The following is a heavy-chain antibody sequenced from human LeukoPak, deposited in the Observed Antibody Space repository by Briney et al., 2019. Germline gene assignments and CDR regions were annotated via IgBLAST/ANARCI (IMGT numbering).Heavy chain of an antibody. Sequence: PGRSLRLSCAASGFTFDDYAMHWVRQAPGKGQEWVSGISWNSGSIGYADSVKGRFTISRDNAKNSLYLQMNSLRAEDTALYYCAKGRSGSYSYYFDYWGQGTLVTVSS. V-gene: IGHV3-9*01. CDR2: ISWNSGSI. CDR3: AKGRSGSYSYYFDY. J-gene: IGHJ4*02. CDR1: GFTFDDYA. D-gene: IGHD1-26*01.